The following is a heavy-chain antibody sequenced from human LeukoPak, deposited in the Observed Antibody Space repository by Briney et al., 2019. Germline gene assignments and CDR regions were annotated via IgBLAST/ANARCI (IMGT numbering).Heavy chain of an antibody. D-gene: IGHD6-13*01. CDR1: GFTFSSYG. CDR2: IWYDGSNK. CDR3: AKDLVAAFSYYDGMDV. J-gene: IGHJ6*02. V-gene: IGHV3-33*06. Sequence: GGSLRLSCAASGFTFSSYGMHWVRQAPGKGLEWVAVIWYDGSNKYYADSVKGRFTISRDNSKNTLYLQMNSLRAEDTAVYYCAKDLVAAFSYYDGMDVWGQGTTVTVS.